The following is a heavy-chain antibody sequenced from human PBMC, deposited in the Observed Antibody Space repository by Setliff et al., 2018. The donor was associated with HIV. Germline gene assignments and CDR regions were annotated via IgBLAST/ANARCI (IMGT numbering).Heavy chain of an antibody. CDR2: IYYSGST. Sequence: SETLSLTCTVSGGSISSSSYYWGWIRQPPGKGLEWIGSIYYSGSTYYNPSLKSRVTIFVDTSKNQFSLRLSSVTAADTAVYYCARFRGRGYIYGTFDSWGQGTLVTVSS. CDR3: ARFRGRGYIYGTFDS. J-gene: IGHJ4*02. D-gene: IGHD5-18*01. CDR1: GGSISSSSYY. V-gene: IGHV4-39*01.